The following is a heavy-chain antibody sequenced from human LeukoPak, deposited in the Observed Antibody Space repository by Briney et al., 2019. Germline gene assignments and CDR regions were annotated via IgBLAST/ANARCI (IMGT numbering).Heavy chain of an antibody. CDR2: ISSSSNYI. J-gene: IGHJ6*03. CDR3: ARVNDILTGYYMDV. CDR1: GFTFSSYS. D-gene: IGHD3-9*01. Sequence: PGGSLRLSCAASGFTFSSYSMNWVRQAPGKGLEWVSSISSSSNYIYYADSVKGRFTISRGNAKNSLYLQMNSLRAEDTAVYYCARVNDILTGYYMDVWGKGTTVTVSS. V-gene: IGHV3-21*01.